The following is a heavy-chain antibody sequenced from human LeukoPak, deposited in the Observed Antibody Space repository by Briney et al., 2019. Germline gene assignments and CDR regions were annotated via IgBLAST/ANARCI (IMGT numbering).Heavy chain of an antibody. V-gene: IGHV3-23*01. Sequence: GGSLRLSCAAAAGELTTYSMSWVRHAAGEGLEWVATIGGAGGRGVYYADSVRGRFTISGDDSKSTLYLQLNNLRVEDTALYYCVRGNRCSDCGGWFGPWGQGTLVTVSS. CDR1: AGELTTYS. CDR3: VRGNRCSDCGGWFGP. D-gene: IGHD2-21*02. CDR2: IGGAGGRGV. J-gene: IGHJ5*02.